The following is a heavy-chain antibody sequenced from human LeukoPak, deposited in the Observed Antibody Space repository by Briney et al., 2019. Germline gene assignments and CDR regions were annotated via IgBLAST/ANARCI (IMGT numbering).Heavy chain of an antibody. V-gene: IGHV3-23*01. Sequence: PGGSLRLSCAASGFSFSSFAMSWVRQAAGKGLEWVSAISGSGESTYYEDSVKGRFTISRDNSKNTVDVQMNSLRAEDTAVYYCAKDVGGTNFHYMDVWGKGTTVIVSS. D-gene: IGHD1-26*01. J-gene: IGHJ6*03. CDR2: ISGSGEST. CDR3: AKDVGGTNFHYMDV. CDR1: GFSFSSFA.